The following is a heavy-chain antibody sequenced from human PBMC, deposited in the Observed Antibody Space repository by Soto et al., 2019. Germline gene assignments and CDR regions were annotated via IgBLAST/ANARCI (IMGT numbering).Heavy chain of an antibody. Sequence: GASVKVSCKASGYTFTSYGISWVRQAPGQGLEWMGWISAYNGNTNYAQKLQGRVTMTTDTSTSTAYMELRSLRSDDTAVYYCAREGYYYDSSGYPFDYWGQGTLVTVSS. D-gene: IGHD3-22*01. J-gene: IGHJ4*02. V-gene: IGHV1-18*01. CDR3: AREGYYYDSSGYPFDY. CDR2: ISAYNGNT. CDR1: GYTFTSYG.